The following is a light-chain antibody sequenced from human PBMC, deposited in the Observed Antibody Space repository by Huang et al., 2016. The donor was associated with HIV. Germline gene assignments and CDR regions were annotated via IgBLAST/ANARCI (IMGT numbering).Light chain of an antibody. CDR3: QQSARTPRT. V-gene: IGKV1-39*01. CDR1: ENIKRY. CDR2: AAS. Sequence: DIQITQSPSSLSASVGDRVIITCRASENIKRYLNWYQQKPGEAPQLLISAASNLQSGVTATFSGSGSGTYFTLTISSLQPEDSATYYCQQSARTPRTFGQGTKL. J-gene: IGKJ2*01.